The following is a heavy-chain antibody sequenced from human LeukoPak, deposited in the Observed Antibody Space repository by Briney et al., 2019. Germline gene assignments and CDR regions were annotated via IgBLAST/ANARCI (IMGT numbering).Heavy chain of an antibody. V-gene: IGHV4-59*12. CDR3: ARDRAPYSGSSRAFDI. D-gene: IGHD1-26*01. CDR2: IYYSGST. J-gene: IGHJ3*02. Sequence: PSETLSLTCTVSGGSISSYYWSWIRQPPGKGLEWIGSIYYSGSTYYNPSLKSRVTISVDTSKNQFSLKLSSVTAADTAVYYCARDRAPYSGSSRAFDIWGQGTMVTVSS. CDR1: GGSISSYY.